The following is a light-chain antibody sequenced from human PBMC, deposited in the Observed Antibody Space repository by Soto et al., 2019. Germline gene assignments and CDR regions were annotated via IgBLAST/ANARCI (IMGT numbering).Light chain of an antibody. CDR2: AAS. CDR1: QSVSSN. J-gene: IGKJ4*01. CDR3: QQLNSYPLT. V-gene: IGKV1-9*01. Sequence: IQLTQSPSSLSASVGDRATISCRASQSVSSNLAWYQQKPGKARKLLIYAASTLATGVPSRFSGSGSGTDFTLTISSLQPEDFATYYCQQLNSYPLTFGGGTKVDIK.